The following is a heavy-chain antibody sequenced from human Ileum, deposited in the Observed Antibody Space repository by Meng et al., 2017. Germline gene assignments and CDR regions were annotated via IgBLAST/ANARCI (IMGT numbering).Heavy chain of an antibody. D-gene: IGHD1-26*01. CDR3: VRGYSGIYYAY. V-gene: IGHV3-64*04. CDR1: GFSFSNYV. Sequence: GESLKISCAASGFSFSNYVMHWVRQTPGKRLEYVSSIGNSGGSTYYADSVKGRFTISRDNSKDTLFLQMNGLRAEDTAVYYCVRGYSGIYYAYWGQGTLVTVSS. CDR2: IGNSGGST. J-gene: IGHJ4*02.